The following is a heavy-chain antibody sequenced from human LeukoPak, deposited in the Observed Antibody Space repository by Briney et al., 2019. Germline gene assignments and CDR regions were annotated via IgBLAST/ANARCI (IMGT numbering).Heavy chain of an antibody. V-gene: IGHV3-48*01. CDR3: ARGLGYCSGGSCYPFDY. D-gene: IGHD2-15*01. CDR1: GFTFSTYS. CDR2: ISSSTSTI. Sequence: GGSLRLSCAASGFTFSTYSMNWVRQAPGKGLEWVSYISSSTSTIYYADSVKGRFTISRDNAKNSLYLQMNSLRAEDAAVYYCARGLGYCSGGSCYPFDYWGQGTLVTVSS. J-gene: IGHJ4*02.